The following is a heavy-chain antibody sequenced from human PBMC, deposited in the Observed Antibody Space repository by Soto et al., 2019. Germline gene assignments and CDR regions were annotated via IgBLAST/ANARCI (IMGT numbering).Heavy chain of an antibody. CDR2: INAGNGHT. CDR3: ATDPAPFSGINDSHFDS. J-gene: IGHJ4*02. CDR1: GHTFTRYV. D-gene: IGHD3-10*01. Sequence: ASVEVSCKASGHTFTRYVIHWVRQAPGQRPEWMGWINAGNGHTKYSQKFQDRVTITRDTSASTAYMELSSLRSEDTAVYHCATDPAPFSGINDSHFDSWGRGTLVTVSS. V-gene: IGHV1-3*01.